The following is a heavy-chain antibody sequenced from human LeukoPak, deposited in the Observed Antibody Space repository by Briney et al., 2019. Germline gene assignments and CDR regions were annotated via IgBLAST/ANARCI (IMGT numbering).Heavy chain of an antibody. J-gene: IGHJ3*02. CDR3: AREYQLPDYDAFDI. Sequence: GASVKVSCKASGGTFSSYAISWVRQAPGQGLEWMGGIIPIFGTANYAQKFQGRVTITADESTSTAYMELSSLRSEDTAVYYCAREYQLPDYDAFDIWGQGTMVTVSS. V-gene: IGHV1-69*13. CDR1: GGTFSSYA. D-gene: IGHD2-2*01. CDR2: IIPIFGTA.